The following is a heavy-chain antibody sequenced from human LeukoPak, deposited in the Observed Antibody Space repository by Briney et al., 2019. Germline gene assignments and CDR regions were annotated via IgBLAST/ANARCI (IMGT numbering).Heavy chain of an antibody. Sequence: GGSLRLSCATSGFTFSSYGMHWVRQAPGKGLEWVTFIRYDGSHKYYADSVKGRFTISRDNSKNTLYLQMDSLRAEDTAVYYCAELGITMIGGVWGKGTTVTISS. CDR3: AELGITMIGGV. CDR2: IRYDGSHK. J-gene: IGHJ6*04. V-gene: IGHV3-30*02. D-gene: IGHD3-10*02. CDR1: GFTFSSYG.